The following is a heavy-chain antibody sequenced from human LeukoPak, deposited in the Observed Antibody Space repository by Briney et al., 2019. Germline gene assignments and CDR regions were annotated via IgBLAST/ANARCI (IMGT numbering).Heavy chain of an antibody. CDR2: INPSIGST. V-gene: IGHV1-46*01. CDR3: ARGGTVSTTRIRH. Sequence: ASVKVSCKASGYTFSCYYMHWVRQAPGQGLEWMGIINPSIGSTSYAQKFQGRVTMTRDTSTSTVYKELSSLRSEDTAVYYFARGGTVSTTRIRHWGPGTLVTVSS. CDR1: GYTFSCYY. D-gene: IGHD4-17*01. J-gene: IGHJ4*02.